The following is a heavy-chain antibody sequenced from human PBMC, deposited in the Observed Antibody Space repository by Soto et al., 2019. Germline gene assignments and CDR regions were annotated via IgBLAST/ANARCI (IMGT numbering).Heavy chain of an antibody. Sequence: QVQLVESGGGVVQPGRSLRLSCAASGFTFSSYGMHWVRQAPGKGLEWVAVISYDGSNKYYADSVKGRFTISRDNSKNTLYLQMNSLRAEDTAVYYCAKDRHYEKEYYYGMDVWGQGTTVTVSS. CDR2: ISYDGSNK. V-gene: IGHV3-30*18. D-gene: IGHD3-3*01. CDR1: GFTFSSYG. CDR3: AKDRHYEKEYYYGMDV. J-gene: IGHJ6*02.